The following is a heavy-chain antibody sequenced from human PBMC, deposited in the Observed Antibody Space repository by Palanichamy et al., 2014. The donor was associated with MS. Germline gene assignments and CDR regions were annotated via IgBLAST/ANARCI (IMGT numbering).Heavy chain of an antibody. V-gene: IGHV4-38-2*01. Sequence: QVQLQESGPGLVKPSETLSLTCAVSGYSISSGSYWGWIRQPPGKGLEWIGNIYQSGSTYYNPSLKSRVTISVDTSKNHFSLKLSSVTAADTAVYYCARLFTHYGKYYFDYWGQGTLVTVSS. J-gene: IGHJ4*02. CDR2: IYQSGST. CDR1: GYSISSGSY. D-gene: IGHD3-10*01. CDR3: ARLFTHYGKYYFDY.